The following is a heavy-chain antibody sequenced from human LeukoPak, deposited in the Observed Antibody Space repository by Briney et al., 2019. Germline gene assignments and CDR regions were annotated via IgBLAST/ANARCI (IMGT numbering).Heavy chain of an antibody. D-gene: IGHD6-19*01. Sequence: ASVKVSCKASGYTFTGYYMHWVRQAPGQGLEWMGWINPNSGGTNYAQKSQGRVTMTRDTSISTAYMELSRLRSDDTAVYYCARARIAVAVPPSYYGMDVWGQGTTVTVSS. CDR3: ARARIAVAVPPSYYGMDV. V-gene: IGHV1-2*02. CDR2: INPNSGGT. J-gene: IGHJ6*02. CDR1: GYTFTGYY.